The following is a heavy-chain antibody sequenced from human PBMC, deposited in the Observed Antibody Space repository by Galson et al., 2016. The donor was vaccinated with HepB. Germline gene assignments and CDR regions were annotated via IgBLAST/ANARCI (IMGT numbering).Heavy chain of an antibody. J-gene: IGHJ6*02. CDR3: ARGNGDYVLDGMDV. Sequence: SVKVSCKASGYTFTSYAMHWVRQAPGQRLEWMGWLNPGNGDTDYSQNVQGRVTITRDTSASTAYMEVSRLRSEDTAIYYCARGNGDYVLDGMDVWGQGTTVIVSS. V-gene: IGHV1-3*01. CDR2: LNPGNGDT. D-gene: IGHD4-17*01. CDR1: GYTFTSYA.